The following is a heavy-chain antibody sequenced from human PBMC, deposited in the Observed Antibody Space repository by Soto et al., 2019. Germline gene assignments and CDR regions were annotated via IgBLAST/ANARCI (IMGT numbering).Heavy chain of an antibody. Sequence: QVQLVQSGAEVKKPGASVKVSCKASGYTFSSYAISWVRQAPGQGLEWMGWISAYNGNTKYAQKRQGRVTMTKDTSTSTAYMEVRSLRSDDTAVYYCARDGPPADYWGQGTLVTVSS. J-gene: IGHJ4*02. CDR2: ISAYNGNT. V-gene: IGHV1-18*01. CDR1: GYTFSSYA. CDR3: ARDGPPADY.